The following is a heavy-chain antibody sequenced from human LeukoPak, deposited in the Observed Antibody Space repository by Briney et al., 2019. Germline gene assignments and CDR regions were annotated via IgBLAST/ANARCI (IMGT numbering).Heavy chain of an antibody. V-gene: IGHV3-23*01. J-gene: IGHJ5*01. CDR1: GFSFSSYS. CDR2: ISRSGDST. Sequence: GGSLRLSCAASGFSFSSYSTTWARQAPGKGLEWVSSISRSGDSTYYADSVKGRFTISRDNSKNIVYLQMDSLRVEDTALYYCANDLPVKVWFDSWGQGTLVIVSS. CDR3: ANDLPVKVWFDS.